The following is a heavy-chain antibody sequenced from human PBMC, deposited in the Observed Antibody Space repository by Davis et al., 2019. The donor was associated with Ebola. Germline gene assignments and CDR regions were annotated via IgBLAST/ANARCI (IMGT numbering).Heavy chain of an antibody. D-gene: IGHD5-18*01. CDR3: ARDSGGYMVMGIYYYYGMDV. Sequence: ASVKVSCKASGYTFTGYYMHWVRQAPGQGLEWMGWINPNSGGTNYAQKFQGWVTMTRDTSISTAYMELSRLRSDDTAVYYCARDSGGYMVMGIYYYYGMDVWGQGTTVTVSS. CDR2: INPNSGGT. CDR1: GYTFTGYY. V-gene: IGHV1-2*04. J-gene: IGHJ6*02.